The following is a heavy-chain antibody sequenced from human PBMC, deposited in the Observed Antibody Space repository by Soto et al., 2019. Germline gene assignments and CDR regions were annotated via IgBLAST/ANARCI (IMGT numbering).Heavy chain of an antibody. CDR2: ISSSSSYT. Sequence: GSLRLSCAASGFTFSDYYMSWIRQAPGKGLEWVSYISSSSSYTNYADSVKGRFTISRDNAKNSLYLQMNSLRAEDTAVYYCARDLGRDGSGSYYSRESYGRDVRGRGSRGTVAS. CDR3: ARDLGRDGSGSYYSRESYGRDV. V-gene: IGHV3-11*06. D-gene: IGHD3-10*01. CDR1: GFTFSDYY. J-gene: IGHJ6*01.